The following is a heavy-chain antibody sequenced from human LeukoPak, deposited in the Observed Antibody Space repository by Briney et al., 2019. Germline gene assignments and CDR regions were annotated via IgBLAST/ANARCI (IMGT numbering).Heavy chain of an antibody. Sequence: GGSLRLSCTASEFTFSSYWMHWVRQPPGKGLVWVSRINSDGSSTCYADAVKGRFTISRDNAKNTLYLRMNSLRAEDTAVYYCARGGLTGTTIPYFDYWGQGTLVTVSS. CDR2: INSDGSST. D-gene: IGHD1-7*01. CDR3: ARGGLTGTTIPYFDY. CDR1: EFTFSSYW. V-gene: IGHV3-74*01. J-gene: IGHJ4*02.